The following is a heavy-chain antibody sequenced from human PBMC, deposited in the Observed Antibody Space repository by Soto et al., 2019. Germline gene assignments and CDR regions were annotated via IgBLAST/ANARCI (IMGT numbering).Heavy chain of an antibody. J-gene: IGHJ6*03. CDR3: ARYYGSGEYYYYYMDV. CDR2: IWYDGSNK. CDR1: GFTFSSYG. D-gene: IGHD3-10*01. V-gene: IGHV3-33*01. Sequence: VGSLRLSCAASGFTFSSYGMHWVRQAPGKGLEWVAVIWYDGSNKYYADSVKGRFTISRDNSKNTLYLQMNSLRAEDTAVYYCARYYGSGEYYYYYMDVWGKGTTVTVSS.